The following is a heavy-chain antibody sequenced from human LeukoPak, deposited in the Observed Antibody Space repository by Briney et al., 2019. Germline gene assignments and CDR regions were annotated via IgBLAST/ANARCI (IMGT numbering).Heavy chain of an antibody. Sequence: GSLRLSCAASGFTFSTYAMTWVRQAPGKGLEWVSTISGGGDNTYYADSVRGRFTISRDNSKNTLYVQMNSLRAEDTAVYYCAKDGAYCGGGCDSHDAFAIWGQGTMVTVS. CDR1: GFTFSTYA. CDR3: AKDGAYCGGGCDSHDAFAI. J-gene: IGHJ3*02. V-gene: IGHV3-23*01. D-gene: IGHD2-21*02. CDR2: ISGGGDNT.